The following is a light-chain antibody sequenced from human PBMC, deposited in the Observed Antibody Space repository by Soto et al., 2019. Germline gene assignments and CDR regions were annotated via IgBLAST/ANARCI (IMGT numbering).Light chain of an antibody. Sequence: EIVLTQSPATLSLSPGERATLSCRASQSVTKYIAWYQQKPGQAPRLLIYDASNRATDVPARFSGSGSGTDFTLTISSLEPEDFAVYYCQQRSSWYSFGQGTKLEIK. CDR1: QSVTKY. V-gene: IGKV3-11*01. CDR3: QQRSSWYS. CDR2: DAS. J-gene: IGKJ2*03.